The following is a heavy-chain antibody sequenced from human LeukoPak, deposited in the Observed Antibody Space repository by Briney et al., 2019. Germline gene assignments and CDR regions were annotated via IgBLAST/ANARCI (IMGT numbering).Heavy chain of an antibody. D-gene: IGHD3-16*01. CDR1: GFTFNSYN. CDR2: ITSTSSYT. Sequence: GGSLRLSCAASGFTFNSYNMNWVRQAPGKGLEWVSSITSTSSYTFYADSVKGRFTISRDNAKNSLYLHLNSLRDEDTAIYYCTRDPYNGDYGDFYYYYMDVWGKGTTVTISS. CDR3: TRDPYNGDYGDFYYYYMDV. J-gene: IGHJ6*03. V-gene: IGHV3-21*01.